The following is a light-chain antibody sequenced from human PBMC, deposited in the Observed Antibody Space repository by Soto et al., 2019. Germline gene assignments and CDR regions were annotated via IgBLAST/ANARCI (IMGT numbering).Light chain of an antibody. V-gene: IGKV3D-15*02. CDR3: QQYDNSPIT. CDR2: DAS. Sequence: TVMTQSPATLSVSPGERATLFCRASQSISSNLAWFQQKPGQAPRLLIYDASNRATGIPARFSGSGSGTDFTLTISSLEPEDFAVYYCQQYDNSPITFGQGTRLEIK. J-gene: IGKJ5*01. CDR1: QSISSN.